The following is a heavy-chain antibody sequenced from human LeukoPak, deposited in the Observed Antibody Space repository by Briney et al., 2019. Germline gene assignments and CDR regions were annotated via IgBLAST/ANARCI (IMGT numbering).Heavy chain of an antibody. Sequence: SETLSLTCTVSGGSISSGSYYWSWIRQPAGKGLVWIGRIYTSGSTNYNPSLKSRVTISVDTSKNQFSLKLSSVTAADTAVYYCARDYNYWGQGTLVTVSS. CDR2: IYTSGST. J-gene: IGHJ4*02. CDR3: ARDYNY. CDR1: GGSISSGSYY. D-gene: IGHD3-10*01. V-gene: IGHV4-61*02.